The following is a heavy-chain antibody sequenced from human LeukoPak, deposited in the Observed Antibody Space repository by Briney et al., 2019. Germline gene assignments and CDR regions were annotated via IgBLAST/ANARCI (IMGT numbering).Heavy chain of an antibody. CDR3: ARGFYYGSGSYPSNYYMDV. V-gene: IGHV3-48*01. CDR2: ISSSSSTI. D-gene: IGHD3-10*01. Sequence: GGSLRLSCAASGFTFSSYSMNWVRQAPGKGLEWVSYISSSSSTIYYADSVKGRFTISRDNAKNSLYLQMNSLRAEDAAGYYCARGFYYGSGSYPSNYYMDVWGKGTTVTVS. CDR1: GFTFSSYS. J-gene: IGHJ6*03.